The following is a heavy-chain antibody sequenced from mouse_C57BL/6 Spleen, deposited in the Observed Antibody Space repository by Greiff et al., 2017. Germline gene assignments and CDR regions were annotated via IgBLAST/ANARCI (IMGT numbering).Heavy chain of an antibody. CDR3: ARGEQLRLQDFAY. D-gene: IGHD3-2*02. CDR2: IDPSDSYT. V-gene: IGHV1-69*01. J-gene: IGHJ3*01. Sequence: QVQLQQPGAELVMPGASVKLSCKASGYTFTSYWMHWVKQRPGQGLEWIGEIDPSDSYTNYNQKFKGKSTLTVDKSSSTAYMQLSSLTSEDSAVYYCARGEQLRLQDFAYWGQGTLVTVSA. CDR1: GYTFTSYW.